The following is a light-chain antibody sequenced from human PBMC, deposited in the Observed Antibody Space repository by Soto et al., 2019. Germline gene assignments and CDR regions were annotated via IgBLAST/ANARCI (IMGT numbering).Light chain of an antibody. J-gene: IGLJ1*01. CDR2: DVS. V-gene: IGLV2-14*01. CDR1: SSDVGGYNY. CDR3: SSYTSDSTYV. Sequence: QSALTQPASVSGSPGQSITISCTGTSSDVGGYNYVSWYQEHPGKAPKLMIYDVSNRPSGVSNRFSGSKSGNTASLTISGLQAEDEADYYCSSYTSDSTYVFGTGMKVTVL.